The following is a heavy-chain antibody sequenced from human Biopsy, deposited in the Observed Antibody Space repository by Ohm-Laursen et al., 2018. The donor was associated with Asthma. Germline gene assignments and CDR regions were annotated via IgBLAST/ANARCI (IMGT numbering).Heavy chain of an antibody. J-gene: IGHJ4*02. CDR3: ASDFPNGYVKYDFEF. D-gene: IGHD5-12*01. Sequence: SVKVSCNASGGMFSNYAISWVRQAPGQGLEWMGGITPIFGTSNYAQRFQGRVTMTEDTSTDTAYMELSSLRSDDTAVYYCASDFPNGYVKYDFEFWGQGTMVTVSS. V-gene: IGHV1-69*06. CDR1: GGMFSNYA. CDR2: ITPIFGTS.